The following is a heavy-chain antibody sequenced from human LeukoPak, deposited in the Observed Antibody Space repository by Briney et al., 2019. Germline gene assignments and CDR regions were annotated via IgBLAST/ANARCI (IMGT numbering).Heavy chain of an antibody. J-gene: IGHJ4*02. D-gene: IGHD4-11*01. Sequence: PSQTLSLTCTVSGGSISSVNYFWTWIRQHPGKGLEWIGYIYYSGSTYYNPSLKSRVTISVDTSKNQFSLKLSSVTAADTAVYYCARPNFNDYSIDYWGQGTLVTVSS. V-gene: IGHV4-31*03. CDR3: ARPNFNDYSIDY. CDR2: IYYSGST. CDR1: GGSISSVNYF.